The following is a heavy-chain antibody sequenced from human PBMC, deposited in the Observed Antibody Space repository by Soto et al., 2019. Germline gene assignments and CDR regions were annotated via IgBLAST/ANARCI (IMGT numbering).Heavy chain of an antibody. Sequence: GGSLRLSCAASGYTFRTYTMSWVRQAPGKGLQWVSVIHSDGTAYYADSVKGRFTISRDVSKNTLYLQMNSLRAEDTAVYYCAKDFTHPFDYWGQGTVVTVSS. J-gene: IGHJ4*02. V-gene: IGHV3-23*03. CDR2: IHSDGTA. CDR1: GYTFRTYT. CDR3: AKDFTHPFDY.